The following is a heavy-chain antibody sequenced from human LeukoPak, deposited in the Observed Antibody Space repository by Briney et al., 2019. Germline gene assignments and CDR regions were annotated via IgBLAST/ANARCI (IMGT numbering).Heavy chain of an antibody. Sequence: SETLSLTCAVYGGSFSGYYWSWIRQPPGKGLEWIGEINHSGSTNYNPSLKSRVTISVDTSKNQFSLKLSSVTAADTAVYYCARVPPQVRASRGYYFDYWGQGTLVTVSS. CDR2: INHSGST. D-gene: IGHD2-2*01. V-gene: IGHV4-34*01. CDR3: ARVPPQVRASRGYYFDY. J-gene: IGHJ4*02. CDR1: GGSFSGYY.